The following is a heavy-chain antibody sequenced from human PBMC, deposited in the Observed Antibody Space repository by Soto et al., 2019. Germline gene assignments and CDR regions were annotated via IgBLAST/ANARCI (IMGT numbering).Heavy chain of an antibody. Sequence: QVQLVQSGAEVKKPGASVRVSCKASGYAFTSYAVHWVRQAPGQRLEWMGWINAGSGYTKYSQKFQGRVTITRDTSASTGYMDLSSLDSEDTAVYYCAREGGVIAARRSWFDPWGQGTLVTVSS. CDR1: GYAFTSYA. J-gene: IGHJ5*02. CDR3: AREGGVIAARRSWFDP. CDR2: INAGSGYT. V-gene: IGHV1-3*01. D-gene: IGHD6-6*01.